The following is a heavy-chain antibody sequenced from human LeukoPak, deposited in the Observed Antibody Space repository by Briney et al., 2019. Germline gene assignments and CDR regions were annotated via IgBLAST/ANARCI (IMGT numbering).Heavy chain of an antibody. V-gene: IGHV4-31*03. J-gene: IGHJ2*01. CDR2: IYYSGST. CDR3: ARGDSSGYYRYWYFDL. Sequence: PSETLSLTCTVSGGSISSGGYYWSWIRQHPGKGLEWIGYIYYSGSTYYNPSLKSRVTISVDTSKNQFSLKLSSVTAADTAVYYCARGDSSGYYRYWYFDLWGRVTLVTVSS. D-gene: IGHD3-22*01. CDR1: GGSISSGGYY.